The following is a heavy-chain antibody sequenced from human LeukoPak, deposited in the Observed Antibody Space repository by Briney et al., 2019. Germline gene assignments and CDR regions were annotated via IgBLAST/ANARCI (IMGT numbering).Heavy chain of an antibody. CDR2: INPNSGGT. CDR1: GYTFTGYY. J-gene: IGHJ4*02. CDR3: ARHDDYGDYFDY. Sequence: AASVKVSCKASGYTFTGYYMHWVRQAPGQGLEWMGWINPNSGGTNYAQKFQGRVTMTRDTSISTAYMELSRLRSDDTAVYYCARHDDYGDYFDYWGQGTLVTVSS. V-gene: IGHV1-2*02. D-gene: IGHD4-17*01.